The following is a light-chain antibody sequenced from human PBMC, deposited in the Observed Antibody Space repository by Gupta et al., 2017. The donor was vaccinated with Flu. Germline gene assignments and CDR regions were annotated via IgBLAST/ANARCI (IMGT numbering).Light chain of an antibody. CDR1: SSTIGSNT. J-gene: IGLJ1*01. Sequence: QSVLTHPPSASGTPGQRVTITCSGSSSTIGSNTVNWYQQLPGTAPKLLIYSNNQRPSGVPDRFSGSKSGTSASLAISGLQSEDEADYYCAAWDDSLNGPVFGTGTKVTVL. V-gene: IGLV1-44*01. CDR3: AAWDDSLNGPV. CDR2: SNN.